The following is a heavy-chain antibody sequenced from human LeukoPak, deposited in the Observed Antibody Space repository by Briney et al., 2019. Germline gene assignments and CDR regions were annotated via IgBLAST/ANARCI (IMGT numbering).Heavy chain of an antibody. Sequence: PGGSLRLSCAASGFTFNNAWINWVRQAPGKGLEWVGRIKSKTEGGTTVYAAPVKGRFTISRDDSKNTLYLQMNSLKTEDTAVYYCTTVADYDYFDYWGQGTLVTVSS. D-gene: IGHD5-12*01. J-gene: IGHJ4*02. CDR1: GFTFNNAW. CDR2: IKSKTEGGTT. V-gene: IGHV3-15*01. CDR3: TTVADYDYFDY.